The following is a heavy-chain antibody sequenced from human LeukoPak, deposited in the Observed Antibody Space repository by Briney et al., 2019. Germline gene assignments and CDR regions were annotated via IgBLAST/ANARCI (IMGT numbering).Heavy chain of an antibody. CDR1: GFTFSSYW. J-gene: IGHJ3*02. Sequence: TGGSLRLSCEASGFTFSSYWMSWVRQAPGKGLECVANINQDGSEKHYVDSVKGRFTISRDNAKNSLYLQMNSLRAEDTAVYYCAREPGIGYAFDIWGQGTMVTVSS. V-gene: IGHV3-7*01. CDR3: AREPGIGYAFDI. CDR2: INQDGSEK. D-gene: IGHD3-10*01.